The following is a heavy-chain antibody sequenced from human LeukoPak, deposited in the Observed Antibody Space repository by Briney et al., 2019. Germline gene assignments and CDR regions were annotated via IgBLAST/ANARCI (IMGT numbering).Heavy chain of an antibody. V-gene: IGHV3-23*01. Sequence: GGSLRLSCVASGFTFNNYAMHWVRQALGKGLEWVSTIKGNGAATYYADSFKGRFLISRDDSKSTVYLRMNKLRVEDSGLYYCANGLAASGNFLLRDYYYFIDVWGKGTTVIVS. CDR2: IKGNGAAT. J-gene: IGHJ6*03. CDR1: GFTFNNYA. CDR3: ANGLAASGNFLLRDYYYFIDV. D-gene: IGHD1-26*01.